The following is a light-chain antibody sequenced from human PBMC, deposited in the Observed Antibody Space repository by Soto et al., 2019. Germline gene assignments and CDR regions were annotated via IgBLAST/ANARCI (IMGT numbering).Light chain of an antibody. CDR1: QSISSN. CDR3: QQYNNWPRAT. CDR2: RTS. V-gene: IGKV3-15*01. Sequence: IVMTHAPASLSVSPGDRATLSFRASQSISSNLAWYQQKPGHAPRLLMFRTSSRATGFPARFSGSGSGTEFNLTISSLQSEDFGVYYCQQYNNWPRATFGGGTKVDIK. J-gene: IGKJ4*01.